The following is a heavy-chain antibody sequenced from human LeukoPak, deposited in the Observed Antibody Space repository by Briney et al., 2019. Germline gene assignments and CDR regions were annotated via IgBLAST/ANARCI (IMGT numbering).Heavy chain of an antibody. V-gene: IGHV1-2*02. Sequence: ASVKVSCKASGYTFTGYYMHWVRQAPGQGLEWMGWINPNSGGTNYAQKFQGRVTMTRDTSTSTVYMELSSLRSEDTAVYYCAREGILVPAAMEVGWFDPWGQGTLVTVSS. CDR2: INPNSGGT. J-gene: IGHJ5*02. D-gene: IGHD2-2*01. CDR1: GYTFTGYY. CDR3: AREGILVPAAMEVGWFDP.